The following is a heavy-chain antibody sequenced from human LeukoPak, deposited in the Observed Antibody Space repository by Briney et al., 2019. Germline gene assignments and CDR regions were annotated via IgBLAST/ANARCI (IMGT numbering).Heavy chain of an antibody. J-gene: IGHJ4*02. CDR1: GYTFTSYG. CDR3: ARDMSSVLRFLEWSPRHSLDY. V-gene: IGHV1-18*01. CDR2: ISAYNGNT. Sequence: ASVKVSCKASGYTFTSYGISWVRQAPGQGLEWMGWISAYNGNTNYAQKLQGRVTMTTDTSTSTAYMELRSLRSDDTTVYYCARDMSSVLRFLEWSPRHSLDYWGQGTLVTVSS. D-gene: IGHD3-3*01.